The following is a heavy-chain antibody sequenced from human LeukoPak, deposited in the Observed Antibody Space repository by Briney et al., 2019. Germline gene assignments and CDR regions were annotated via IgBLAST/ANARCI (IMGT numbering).Heavy chain of an antibody. CDR3: ATHLYYYDSEAGAFDY. J-gene: IGHJ4*02. CDR1: GYTFTSYD. V-gene: IGHV1-8*01. Sequence: ASVKVSCKASGYTFTSYDINWVRQATGQGLEWMGWMNPNSGNTGYAQKFQGRVTMTRNTSISTAYMELSSLRSEDTAVYYCATHLYYYDSEAGAFDYWGQGTLVTVSS. CDR2: MNPNSGNT. D-gene: IGHD3-22*01.